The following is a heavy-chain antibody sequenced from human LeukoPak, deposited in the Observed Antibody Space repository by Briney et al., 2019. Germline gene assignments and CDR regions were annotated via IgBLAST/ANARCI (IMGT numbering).Heavy chain of an antibody. Sequence: ASVKVSCKASGYTFTGYYMHWVRQAPGQGLEWMGWINPNSGGTNYAQKFQGRVTMTRDTSISTAYMELSRLRSDDTAVYYCARVLAVADGIDYWGQGTLVTVSS. V-gene: IGHV1-2*02. D-gene: IGHD6-13*01. CDR1: GYTFTGYY. J-gene: IGHJ4*02. CDR3: ARVLAVADGIDY. CDR2: INPNSGGT.